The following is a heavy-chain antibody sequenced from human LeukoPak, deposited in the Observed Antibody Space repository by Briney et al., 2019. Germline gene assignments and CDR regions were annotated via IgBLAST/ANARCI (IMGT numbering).Heavy chain of an antibody. CDR2: INHSGST. V-gene: IGHV4-34*01. J-gene: IGHJ6*03. Sequence: SETLSLTCAVYGGSFSGYYWSWIRQPPGKGLEWIGEINHSGSTNYNPSLKSRVTISVDTSKNQFSLKLSSVTAADTAVYYCARGRFLEWLLYRYENYYYYYMGVWGKGTTVTVSS. CDR3: ARGRFLEWLLYRYENYYYYYMGV. CDR1: GGSFSGYY. D-gene: IGHD3-3*01.